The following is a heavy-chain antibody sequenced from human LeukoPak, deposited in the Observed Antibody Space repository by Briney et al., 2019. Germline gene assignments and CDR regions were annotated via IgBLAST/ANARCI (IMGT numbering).Heavy chain of an antibody. CDR3: AKKRVWLLYWSREIISSSSSWFDP. J-gene: IGHJ5*02. Sequence: GGGLRLSRVASGVTLTIYAMSSVCQAPGKGGGWGSPICGRGGITYYADTVKGRFTISRDNSKNTLYLQMNSLRAEDTAVYYCAKKRVWLLYWSREIISSSSSWFDPWGQGTLVTVSS. V-gene: IGHV3-23*01. CDR2: ICGRGGIT. CDR1: GVTLTIYA. D-gene: IGHD6-13*01.